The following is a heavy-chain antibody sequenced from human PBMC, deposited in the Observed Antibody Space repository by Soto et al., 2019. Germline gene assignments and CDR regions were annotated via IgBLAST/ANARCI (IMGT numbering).Heavy chain of an antibody. CDR3: ARVPFIAAAGIDY. D-gene: IGHD6-13*01. J-gene: IGHJ4*02. CDR1: GGSFSGYY. CDR2: INHSGST. Sequence: SETLSLTCAVYGGSFSGYYWSWIRQPPGKGLEWIGEINHSGSTNYNPSLKSRVTISVDTSKNQFSLKLSSVTAADKAVYYCARVPFIAAAGIDYWGQGTLVTVSS. V-gene: IGHV4-34*01.